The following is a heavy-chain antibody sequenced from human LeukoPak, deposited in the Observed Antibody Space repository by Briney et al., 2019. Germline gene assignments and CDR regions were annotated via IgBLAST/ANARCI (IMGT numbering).Heavy chain of an antibody. Sequence: ASVKVSCKAAGYTFTSYGIHWARQAPGQGLEWMGWINCVSGNTKYSQKFQGRVTITRDTSATTAYMELSSLRSEDTAAYYCAREPEYNWNGYADYWGQGTLVTVSS. D-gene: IGHD1-20*01. J-gene: IGHJ4*02. CDR2: INCVSGNT. CDR1: GYTFTSYG. V-gene: IGHV1-3*01. CDR3: AREPEYNWNGYADY.